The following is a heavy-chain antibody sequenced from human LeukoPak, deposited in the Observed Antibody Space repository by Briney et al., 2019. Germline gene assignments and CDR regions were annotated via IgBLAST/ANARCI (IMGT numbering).Heavy chain of an antibody. V-gene: IGHV3-48*03. CDR3: ARGPSVGSGWSPDY. J-gene: IGHJ4*02. D-gene: IGHD6-19*01. Sequence: GGSLRLSCAASGFTFKNYEMNWVRQAPGKGLEWVSYISSSGSPIYYADSVKGRFTISRDNAKNSLYLQMNSLRDEDTAVYYCARGPSVGSGWSPDYWGQGTLVTVSS. CDR1: GFTFKNYE. CDR2: ISSSGSPI.